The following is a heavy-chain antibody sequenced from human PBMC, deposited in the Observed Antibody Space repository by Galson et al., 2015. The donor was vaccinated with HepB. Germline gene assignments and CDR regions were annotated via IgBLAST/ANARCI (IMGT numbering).Heavy chain of an antibody. CDR3: ARGPRYYYDSSGPGYFDY. CDR2: IYSGTST. J-gene: IGHJ4*02. V-gene: IGHV3-53*04. D-gene: IGHD3-22*01. Sequence: SLRLSCAASGFTVSSNYMSWVRQAPGKGLEWVSIIYSGTSTHYADSVRGRFTISRHNFKNTLYLQMNSLRAEDTAVYYCARGPRYYYDSSGPGYFDYWGLGTLVTVSS. CDR1: GFTVSSNY.